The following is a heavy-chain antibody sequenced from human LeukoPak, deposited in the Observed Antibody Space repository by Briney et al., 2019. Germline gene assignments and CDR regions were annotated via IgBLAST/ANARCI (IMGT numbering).Heavy chain of an antibody. CDR3: ARDYYDTSGYSRDAFDF. J-gene: IGHJ3*01. D-gene: IGHD3-22*01. CDR2: LYHSGTT. V-gene: IGHV4-38-2*02. Sequence: SETLSLTCAVSGFSISTFYWAWIRQPPGKGLEWIGSLYHSGTTYYNPSLKSRVSISVDMSKNQFSLKLSSVTAAGTAVYYCARDYYDTSGYSRDAFDFWGQGTMVTVSS. CDR1: GFSISTFY.